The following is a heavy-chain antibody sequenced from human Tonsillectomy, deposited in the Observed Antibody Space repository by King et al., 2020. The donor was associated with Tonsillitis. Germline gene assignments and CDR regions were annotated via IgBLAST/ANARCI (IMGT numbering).Heavy chain of an antibody. J-gene: IGHJ4*02. D-gene: IGHD3-22*01. CDR2: ISGSGGST. Sequence: VQLVESGGGLVQPGGSLRLSCAASGFTFSSYAMSWVRQAPGKGLEWVSAISGSGGSTYYADSVKGRFTISRDNSENTLYLQMNSLRAEDTAVYYCAKSGYYDSSGYYSGRGAIDYWGQGTLVTVSS. CDR1: GFTFSSYA. V-gene: IGHV3-23*04. CDR3: AKSGYYDSSGYYSGRGAIDY.